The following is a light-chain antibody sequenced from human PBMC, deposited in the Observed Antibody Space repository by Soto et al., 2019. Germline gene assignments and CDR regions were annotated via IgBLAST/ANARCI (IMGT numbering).Light chain of an antibody. CDR1: QDISNY. CDR3: YKSNSAAFP. V-gene: IGKV1-27*01. Sequence: DIQMTQSPSALSASVGDRVTITCRASQDISNYLAWYQQKPGKAPKLLIYAASTLQSGFPSRFSGSGSGTDFTLTISSLQPEDVATYCCYKSNSAAFPFGQGTTLEIK. CDR2: AAS. J-gene: IGKJ2*01.